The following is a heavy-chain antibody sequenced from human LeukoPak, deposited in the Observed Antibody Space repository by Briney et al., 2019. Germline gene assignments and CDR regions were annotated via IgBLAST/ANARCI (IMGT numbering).Heavy chain of an antibody. CDR1: GFTFSDYY. V-gene: IGHV3-11*04. Sequence: GGSLRLSCAASGFTFSDYYMSWIRQAPGKGLEWVSYISSSGSTIYYADSVKGRFTISRENAKNSLYLQMNSLRAEDTAVYYCARDDAMGATIDYWGQGTLVTVSS. CDR3: ARDDAMGATIDY. D-gene: IGHD1-26*01. J-gene: IGHJ4*02. CDR2: ISSSGSTI.